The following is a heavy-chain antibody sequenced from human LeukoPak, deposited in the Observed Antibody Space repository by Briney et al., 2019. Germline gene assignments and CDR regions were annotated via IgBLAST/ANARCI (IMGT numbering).Heavy chain of an antibody. D-gene: IGHD3-16*01. CDR3: ARVRWGGLYYFDY. CDR2: INDDGRSI. J-gene: IGHJ4*02. V-gene: IGHV3-74*01. CDR1: GFTFSSYW. Sequence: GGSLRLSCAASGFTFSSYWMHWVRQAPGKGLVGVSRINDDGRSINYADSVKGRFTISRDNAKNTLYLLINSLRAEDTAVYYCARVRWGGLYYFDYWGQGTLVTVSS.